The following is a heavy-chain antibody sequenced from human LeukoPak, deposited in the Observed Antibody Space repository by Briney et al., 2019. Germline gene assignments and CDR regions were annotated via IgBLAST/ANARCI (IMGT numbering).Heavy chain of an antibody. V-gene: IGHV3-21*01. Sequence: GGSLRLSCAASGFTFSSYSMNWVRQAPGKGLEWVSSISSSSTYIYYTDSMKGRFTISRDNAKNSLYLQMNSLRAEDTAVYYCARDSTRFDYWGQGTLVTVSS. CDR1: GFTFSSYS. CDR2: ISSSSTYI. J-gene: IGHJ4*02. CDR3: ARDSTRFDY.